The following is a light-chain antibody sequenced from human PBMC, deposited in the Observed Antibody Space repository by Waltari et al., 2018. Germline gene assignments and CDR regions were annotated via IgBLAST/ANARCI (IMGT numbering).Light chain of an antibody. Sequence: QSVLTQPPSASGTPGQRVTISCSGSASNIGGNLVNWYQQHPGKAPQLLIYRSDHRPSGGPDRFSASKTGTSASLAISGLQSEDEADYFCASWDDSLNGHWVFGGGTKVTVL. J-gene: IGLJ3*02. CDR2: RSD. CDR3: ASWDDSLNGHWV. CDR1: ASNIGGNL. V-gene: IGLV1-44*01.